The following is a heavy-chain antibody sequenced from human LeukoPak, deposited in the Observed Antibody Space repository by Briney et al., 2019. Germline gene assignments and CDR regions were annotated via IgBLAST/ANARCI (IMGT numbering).Heavy chain of an antibody. D-gene: IGHD6-19*01. V-gene: IGHV4-38-2*01. CDR1: GYSISSDYY. J-gene: IGHJ4*02. CDR3: ARATGWYRSGFDC. CDR2: VYLSGST. Sequence: SETLSLTCDVSGYSISSDYYWAWIRQPPGKGLEWIASVYLSGSTYYSPSLKSRVTISVDTSRSQFSLELYSVAAADTAIYYCARATGWYRSGFDCWGQGTLVTVSS.